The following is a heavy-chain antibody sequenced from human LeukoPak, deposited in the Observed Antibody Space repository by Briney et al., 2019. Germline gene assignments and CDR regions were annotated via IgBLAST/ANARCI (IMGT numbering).Heavy chain of an antibody. V-gene: IGHV4-61*02. CDR1: GGSISSGSYY. Sequence: PSETLSLTCTVSGGSISSGSYYWSWIRQPAGKGLEWIGRIYTSGSTNYNPSLKSRVTISVDTSKNQFSLKLSSVTAADTAVYYCARSTFWSGYPYYYYYMDVWGKGTTVTVSS. CDR3: ARSTFWSGYPYYYYYMDV. D-gene: IGHD3-3*01. J-gene: IGHJ6*03. CDR2: IYTSGST.